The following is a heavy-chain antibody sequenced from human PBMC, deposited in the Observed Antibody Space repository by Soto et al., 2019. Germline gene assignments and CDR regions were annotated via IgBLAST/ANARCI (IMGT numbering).Heavy chain of an antibody. Sequence: GGSLRLSCVASGFTFSSYSMNWVRQVPWKGLEWVSYIRGVSDVIYYADSVKGRFTISRDNAKNSLYLQMNSLRAEDTAVYYCTGGQDNLAVNFDYWGQGT. CDR2: IRGVSDVI. V-gene: IGHV3-48*04. J-gene: IGHJ4*02. CDR3: TGGQDNLAVNFDY. CDR1: GFTFSSYS. D-gene: IGHD1-1*01.